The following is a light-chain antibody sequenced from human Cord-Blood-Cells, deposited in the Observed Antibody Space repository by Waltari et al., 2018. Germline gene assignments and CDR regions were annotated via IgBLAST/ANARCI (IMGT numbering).Light chain of an antibody. CDR1: QSVSSY. V-gene: IGKV3-11*01. CDR2: DAS. Sequence: IVLPQSPATVSLSPGERATLSCRASQSVSSYLAWYQQKPGQAPRLLIYDASNRATGIPARFSGSGSGTDFTLTISSLEPEDFAVYYCQQRSNWPLTFGGGTKVEIK. J-gene: IGKJ4*01. CDR3: QQRSNWPLT.